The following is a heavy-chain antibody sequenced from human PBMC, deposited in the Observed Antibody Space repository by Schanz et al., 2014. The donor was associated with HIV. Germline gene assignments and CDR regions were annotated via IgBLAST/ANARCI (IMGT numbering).Heavy chain of an antibody. CDR3: ARGEMVRGVVKQHVFQI. Sequence: QVQLVQSGAEVKKPGSSVKVSCNASGGTFSRYAISWVRQAPGHGLDWVGDINPIFGTPHYAQKFQDRVTITADESTTTAYMELSSLRSEDTAVYYCARGEMVRGVVKQHVFQIWGQGTMVTVSS. V-gene: IGHV1-69*01. D-gene: IGHD3-10*01. CDR2: INPIFGTP. CDR1: GGTFSRYA. J-gene: IGHJ3*02.